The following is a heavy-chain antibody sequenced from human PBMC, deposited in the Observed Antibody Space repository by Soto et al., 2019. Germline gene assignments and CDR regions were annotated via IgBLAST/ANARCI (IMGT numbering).Heavy chain of an antibody. CDR3: AREVDYGFNFDY. CDR1: GYTFTSYY. V-gene: IGHV1-46*01. D-gene: IGHD3-10*01. CDR2: INPSGATT. J-gene: IGHJ4*02. Sequence: ASVKVSCKASGYTFTSYYVHWVRHAPGQGLEWMGIINPSGATTTYAQNFQGRVAMTRDTSTSTVYMELSSLRSEDTAVYYCAREVDYGFNFDYWGQGTLVTVAS.